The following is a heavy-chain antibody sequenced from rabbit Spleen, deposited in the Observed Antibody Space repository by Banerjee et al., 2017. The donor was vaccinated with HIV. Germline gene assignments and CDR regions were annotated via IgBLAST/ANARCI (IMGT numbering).Heavy chain of an antibody. CDR1: GFSFSNKAV. V-gene: IGHV1S45*01. J-gene: IGHJ6*01. CDR2: IDTGFGGTT. D-gene: IGHD8-1*01. Sequence: QEQLVESGGGLVQPGGSLKLSCTASGFSFSNKAVMCWVRQAPGKGLEWIACIDTGFGGTTYYASWAKGRFTISKTSSTTVTLRMTSLTAADRATYFCARDAGTSFSTYGMDLWGPGTLVTVS. CDR3: ARDAGTSFSTYGMDL.